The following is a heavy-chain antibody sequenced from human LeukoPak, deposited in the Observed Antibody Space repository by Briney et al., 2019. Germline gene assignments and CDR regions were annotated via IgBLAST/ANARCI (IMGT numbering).Heavy chain of an antibody. CDR2: IYHSGST. J-gene: IGHJ4*02. CDR1: GGSISSSNW. CDR3: ARHNKLGGFDY. V-gene: IGHV4-4*02. Sequence: SETLSLTCGVSGGSISSSNWWTWVRQPPGKGLEWIGEIYHSGSTNYNPSLKSRVTISVDKSKNQFSLKLSSVTAADTAVYYCARHNKLGGFDYWGQGTLVTVSS. D-gene: IGHD7-27*01.